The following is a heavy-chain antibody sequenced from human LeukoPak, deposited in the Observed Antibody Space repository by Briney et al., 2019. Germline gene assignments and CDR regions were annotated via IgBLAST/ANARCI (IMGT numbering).Heavy chain of an antibody. CDR1: GYTFTSYY. CDR2: INPSGGST. J-gene: IGHJ4*02. Sequence: ASVKVSCKASGYTFTSYYMHWVRQAPGRGLEWMGIINPSGGSTSYAQKFQGRVTMTRDTSTSTVYMELSSLRSEDTAVYYCAREEFAYYSFDYWGQGTLVTVSS. D-gene: IGHD2-21*01. V-gene: IGHV1-46*01. CDR3: AREEFAYYSFDY.